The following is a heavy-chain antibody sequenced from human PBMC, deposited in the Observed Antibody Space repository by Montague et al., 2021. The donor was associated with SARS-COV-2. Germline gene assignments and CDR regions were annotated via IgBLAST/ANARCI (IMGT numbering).Heavy chain of an antibody. CDR1: GGSISSYY. V-gene: IGHV4-59*01. CDR3: ARGSGWMGNAFDI. J-gene: IGHJ3*02. CDR2: IYYSGCT. Sequence: SETLSLTCTVSGGSISSYYWSWIRQPPGKGLERIGYIYYSGCTNYNPSLKSRVTISVDTSKNQFSLKLSSVTAADTAVYYCARGSGWMGNAFDIWGQGTMVTVSS. D-gene: IGHD6-19*01.